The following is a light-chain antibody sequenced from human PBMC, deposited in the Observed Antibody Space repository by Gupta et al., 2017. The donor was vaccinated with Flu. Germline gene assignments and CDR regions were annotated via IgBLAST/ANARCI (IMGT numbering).Light chain of an antibody. CDR2: GKN. Sequence: SSELTQDPAVSVALGQTVRITCQGDSLRSYYASWYQQKPGQAPVLVIYGKNNRPSGIPDRFSGSSSGNTASLTITGPQAEDEADYYCNSRDSSGNPWVFGGGTKLTVL. CDR1: SLRSYY. CDR3: NSRDSSGNPWV. J-gene: IGLJ3*02. V-gene: IGLV3-19*01.